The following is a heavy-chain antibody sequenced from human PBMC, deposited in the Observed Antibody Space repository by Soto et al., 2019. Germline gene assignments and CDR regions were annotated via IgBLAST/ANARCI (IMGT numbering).Heavy chain of an antibody. Sequence: GXSRKVCCKASGYAFTCYYMDWVRQDPGQGLEWMGWINPNSGGTNYAQKFQGWVTMTRDTSISTAYMELSRLRSDDTAVYYCARAEYSSRDAFDISGQGTMVTVSS. V-gene: IGHV1-2*04. CDR3: ARAEYSSRDAFDI. D-gene: IGHD6-6*01. J-gene: IGHJ3*02. CDR2: INPNSGGT. CDR1: GYAFTCYY.